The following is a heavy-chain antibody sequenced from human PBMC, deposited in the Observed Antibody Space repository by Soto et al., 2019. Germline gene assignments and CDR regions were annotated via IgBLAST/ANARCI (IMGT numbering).Heavy chain of an antibody. V-gene: IGHV3-23*01. D-gene: IGHD6-13*01. J-gene: IGHJ6*01. CDR2: ISGSGGST. Sequence: GGSLRLSCAASGFTFSSYAMSWVRQAPGKGLEWVSAISGSGGSTYYADSVKGRFTISRDNSKNTLYLQMNSLRVEDTAVYYCSKYKGSIAAACSYSGMDVCGHGTTFTGSS. CDR1: GFTFSSYA. CDR3: SKYKGSIAAACSYSGMDV.